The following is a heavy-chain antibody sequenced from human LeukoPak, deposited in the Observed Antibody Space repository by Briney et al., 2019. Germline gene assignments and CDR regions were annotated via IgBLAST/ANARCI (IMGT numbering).Heavy chain of an antibody. J-gene: IGHJ4*02. CDR2: IRSKANSYAT. Sequence: PGGSLRLSCAASGFTFSGSAMHWVRQASGKGLEWVGRIRSKANSYATAYAASVKGRFTISRDDSKNTAYLQMNSLRTEDTAVYYCTVAGDFDYWGQGTLVTVSS. CDR3: TVAGDFDY. V-gene: IGHV3-73*01. D-gene: IGHD6-19*01. CDR1: GFTFSGSA.